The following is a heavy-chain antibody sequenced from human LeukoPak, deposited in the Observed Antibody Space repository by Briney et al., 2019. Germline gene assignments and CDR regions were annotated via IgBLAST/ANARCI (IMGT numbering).Heavy chain of an antibody. D-gene: IGHD3-9*01. J-gene: IGHJ3*02. CDR1: GYSFTSCW. CDR3: ARHENIFSTFDM. V-gene: IGHV5-10-1*01. CDR2: IDPSDSYT. Sequence: GESLKISCKGSGYSFTSCWITWVRQMPGKGLEWMGRIDPSDSYTNYSPSFQGHVTISADKSISTAYLQWSSLKASDTAIYYCARHENIFSTFDMWGQGIMVTVSS.